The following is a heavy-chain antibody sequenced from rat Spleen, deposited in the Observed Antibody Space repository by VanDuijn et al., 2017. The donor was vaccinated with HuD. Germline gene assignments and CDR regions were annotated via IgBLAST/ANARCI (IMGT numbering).Heavy chain of an antibody. J-gene: IGHJ2*01. D-gene: IGHD1-1*01. CDR3: ARGNYYSVYLDY. CDR2: MWSGGST. V-gene: IGHV2-45*01. CDR1: GFSLTSYN. Sequence: VQLKESGPGLVQPSETLSLTCTVSGFSLTSYNVHWVRQPPGKGLEWMGVMWSGGSTDYNSALKSRLSISRDTSKNQVFLKMNSLQSEDTTTYYCARGNYYSVYLDYWGQGVMVTVSS.